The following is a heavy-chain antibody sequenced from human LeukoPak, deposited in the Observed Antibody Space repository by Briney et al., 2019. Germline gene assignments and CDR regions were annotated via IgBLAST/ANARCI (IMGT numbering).Heavy chain of an antibody. CDR1: GFTFSSYA. CDR3: AREFGGAYYWYFDL. J-gene: IGHJ2*01. D-gene: IGHD3-16*01. CDR2: ISGSGGST. V-gene: IGHV3-23*01. Sequence: GGSLRLSCAASGFTFSSYAMSWVRQAPGKGLEWVSAISGSGGSTYYADSVKGRFTISRDNSKNTLYLQMNSLRDEDTAVYYCAREFGGAYYWYFDLWGRGTLVTGSS.